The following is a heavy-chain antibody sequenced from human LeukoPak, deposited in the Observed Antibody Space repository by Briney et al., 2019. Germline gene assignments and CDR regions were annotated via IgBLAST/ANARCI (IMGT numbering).Heavy chain of an antibody. CDR2: ISTYNGHT. J-gene: IGHJ4*02. CDR3: ARDLWFGDLSAPNY. Sequence: RWASVKVSCKASGYTFTSYGISWVRQAPGQGLEWMGYISTYNGHTNYAQKLQGRVTMTTDTSTSTAYMELRSLRSDDTAVYYCARDLWFGDLSAPNYWGQGTLVTVSS. CDR1: GYTFTSYG. D-gene: IGHD3-10*01. V-gene: IGHV1-18*01.